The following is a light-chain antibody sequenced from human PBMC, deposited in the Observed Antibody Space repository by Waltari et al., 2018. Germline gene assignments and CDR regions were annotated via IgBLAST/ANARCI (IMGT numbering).Light chain of an antibody. CDR3: LSYTSSITFV. V-gene: IGLV2-23*02. CDR2: EVP. Sequence: QPALTQPASVSGSPGQSITISCTGTSNDVGNSKHVCWYQQHPGKAPKLIISEVPERPSVVSDRFSGSKSGNTASLTISGLQAEDEADYYCLSYTSSITFVFGGGTKLSVL. J-gene: IGLJ2*01. CDR1: SNDVGNSKH.